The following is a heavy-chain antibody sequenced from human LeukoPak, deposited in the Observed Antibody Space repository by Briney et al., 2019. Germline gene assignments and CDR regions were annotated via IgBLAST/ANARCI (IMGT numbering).Heavy chain of an antibody. CDR1: GGTFSSYT. D-gene: IGHD4-11*01. CDR2: IIPILGIA. CDR3: ARFTYSNYGDWFDP. V-gene: IGHV1-69*02. J-gene: IGHJ5*02. Sequence: SVKVSCKASGGTFSSYTISWVRQAPGQGLEWMGRIIPILGIANYAQKFQGRVTITADKSTSTAYMELSSMRSEDTAVYYCARFTYSNYGDWFDPWGQGTLVTVSS.